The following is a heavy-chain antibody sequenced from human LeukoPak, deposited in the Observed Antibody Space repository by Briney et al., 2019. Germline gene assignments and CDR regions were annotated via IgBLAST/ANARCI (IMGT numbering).Heavy chain of an antibody. J-gene: IGHJ4*02. CDR1: GYTFTGYY. CDR2: INPNSGGT. D-gene: IGHD6-19*01. Sequence: ASVKVSCKSSGYTFTGYYMHWVRQAPGQGLEWMGWINPNSGGTNYAQKFQGRVTMTRDTSISTAYMELSRLRPDDTAVYYCAKSYRIAVAGNVDYWGQGTLVTVSS. CDR3: AKSYRIAVAGNVDY. V-gene: IGHV1-2*02.